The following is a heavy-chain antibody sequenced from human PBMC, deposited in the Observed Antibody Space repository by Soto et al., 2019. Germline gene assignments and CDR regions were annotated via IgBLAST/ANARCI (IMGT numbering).Heavy chain of an antibody. D-gene: IGHD3-3*01. J-gene: IGHJ6*04. CDR2: ISYDGSNK. CDR3: AKEVVTIFGGNSYGMDV. V-gene: IGHV3-30*18. Sequence: GGSLRLSCAASGFTFSSYGMHWVRQAPGKGLEWVAVISYDGSNKYYADSVKGRFTISRDNSKNTLYLQMNSLRAEDTAVYYCAKEVVTIFGGNSYGMDVWGKGTTVTVS. CDR1: GFTFSSYG.